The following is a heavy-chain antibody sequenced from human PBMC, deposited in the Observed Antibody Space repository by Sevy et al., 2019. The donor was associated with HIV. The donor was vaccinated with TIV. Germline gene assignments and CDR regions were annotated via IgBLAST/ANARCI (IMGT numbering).Heavy chain of an antibody. Sequence: LRLSCAASGFTFSSYGMHWVRQAPGKGLEWVAVIWYDGSNKYYADSVKGRFTISRDNSKNTLYLQMNSLRAEDTAVYYCAKVEAAAGWGFYYYYYMDVWGKGTTVTVSS. CDR3: AKVEAAAGWGFYYYYYMDV. CDR1: GFTFSSYG. J-gene: IGHJ6*03. CDR2: IWYDGSNK. D-gene: IGHD6-13*01. V-gene: IGHV3-33*06.